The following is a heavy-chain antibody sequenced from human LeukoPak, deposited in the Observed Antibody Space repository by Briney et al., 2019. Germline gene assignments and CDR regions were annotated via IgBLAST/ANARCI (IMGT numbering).Heavy chain of an antibody. CDR1: GFTFSSYW. CDR3: AREARGYSYSYDY. J-gene: IGHJ4*02. CDR2: ISYDGSNK. D-gene: IGHD5-18*01. Sequence: PGGSLRLSCAASGFTFSSYWMSWVRQAPGKGLEWVAVISYDGSNKYYADSVKGRFTISRDNSKNTMYLHMNSLRVDDTAVYYCAREARGYSYSYDYWGQGILVTVSS. V-gene: IGHV3-30*03.